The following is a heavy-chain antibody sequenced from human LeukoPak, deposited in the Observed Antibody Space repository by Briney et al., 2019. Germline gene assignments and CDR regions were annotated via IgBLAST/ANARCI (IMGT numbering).Heavy chain of an antibody. V-gene: IGHV3-7*01. J-gene: IGHJ6*03. CDR1: GFSLSRYW. CDR2: IRQDESER. D-gene: IGHD3-10*01. Sequence: GGSLRLSWERSGFSLSRYWMTWDRHAPRKGPGWEGEIRQDESERDIVDSVKGRFTISRDNAKNSVYLHMNSLRAEATALYYCARLSAYYYGSFFYYYMDVWGKGTTVTVSS. CDR3: ARLSAYYYGSFFYYYMDV.